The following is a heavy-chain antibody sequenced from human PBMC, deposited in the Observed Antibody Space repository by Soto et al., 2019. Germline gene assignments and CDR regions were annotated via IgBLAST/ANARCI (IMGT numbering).Heavy chain of an antibody. CDR2: TSHDGVT. Sequence: PSETLSLTCAVSSGSIDNVYWWSWVRQSPGKGLEWIGETSHDGVTNYNPSLKSRVTISIDTSKNQFSLKLSSVTAADTAVYYCARHTATRPFDYWGQGTLVTVSS. CDR1: SGSIDNVYW. CDR3: ARHTATRPFDY. D-gene: IGHD4-17*01. J-gene: IGHJ4*02. V-gene: IGHV4-4*02.